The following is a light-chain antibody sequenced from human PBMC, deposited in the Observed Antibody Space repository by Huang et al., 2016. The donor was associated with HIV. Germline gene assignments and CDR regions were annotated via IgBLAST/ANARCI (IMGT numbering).Light chain of an antibody. Sequence: DIQMTQSPPSLSASQGVRVTLTCRASQDIGNFLALFQQKPGGAPKRLIFCASTLHLGVPSRFTGRGSGTEFTLTITNLQPEDVATYYCQRYDTAPRAFGPGTKVDI. CDR1: QDIGNF. J-gene: IGKJ1*01. V-gene: IGKV1-27*01. CDR3: QRYDTAPRA. CDR2: CAS.